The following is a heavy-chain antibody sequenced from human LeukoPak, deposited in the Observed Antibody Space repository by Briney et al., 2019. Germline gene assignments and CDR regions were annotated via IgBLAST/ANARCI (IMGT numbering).Heavy chain of an antibody. J-gene: IGHJ5*02. V-gene: IGHV3-7*01. Sequence: GRSLRLSCAASGFTFSGYWMTWVRQAPGKGLEWVANIKEDGSEKDYVDSVKGRFTISRDNAKNSLYLQMNSLRAEDTAVYYCARVGLGVGSGRKASGFDPWGQGTLVTVSS. D-gene: IGHD3-10*01. CDR1: GFTFSGYW. CDR3: ARVGLGVGSGRKASGFDP. CDR2: IKEDGSEK.